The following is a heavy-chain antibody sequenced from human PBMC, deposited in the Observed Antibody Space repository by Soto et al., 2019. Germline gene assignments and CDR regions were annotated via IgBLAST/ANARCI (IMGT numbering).Heavy chain of an antibody. CDR3: ARGDVVVLTATSNFDY. V-gene: IGHV3-21*01. J-gene: IGHJ4*02. Sequence: EVRLVESGGGLVKPGGSLRLSCAASGFTFSSYTMKWVRQAPGKGLEWVASISSSYYIKYADSVKGRFTISRDNAKNSLYLQMNSLRAEDTAVYYCARGDVVVLTATSNFDYWGQGTLVTVSS. D-gene: IGHD2-21*02. CDR2: ISSSYYI. CDR1: GFTFSSYT.